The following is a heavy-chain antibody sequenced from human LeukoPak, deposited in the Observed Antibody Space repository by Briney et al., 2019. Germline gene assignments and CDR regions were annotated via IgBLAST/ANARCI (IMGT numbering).Heavy chain of an antibody. CDR1: GGTFSSYA. J-gene: IGHJ5*02. CDR2: IIPIFGTA. D-gene: IGHD2-2*02. V-gene: IGHV1-69*05. Sequence: SVKVSCKASGGTFSSYAISWVRQAPGQGLEWMGGIIPIFGTANYAQKFQGRVTITTDESTSTAYMELSSLRSEDTAVYYCARVARSGPAAIFWAPFDPWGQGTLVTVSS. CDR3: ARVARSGPAAIFWAPFDP.